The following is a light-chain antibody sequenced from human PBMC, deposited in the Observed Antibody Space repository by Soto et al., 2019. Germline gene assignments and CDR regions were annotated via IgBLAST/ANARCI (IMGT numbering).Light chain of an antibody. CDR2: AAS. J-gene: IGKJ2*01. CDR3: QQSDNLPRT. V-gene: IGKV1-39*01. Sequence: DVQMTQSPSSLSASVGDKVTITCRASQSISSYLNWYQQKPGKAPKLLIYAASSLQSGVPSRFSGSGSGTDFTLTVSSLQPEDFATYYCQQSDNLPRTFGQGTKLEIK. CDR1: QSISSY.